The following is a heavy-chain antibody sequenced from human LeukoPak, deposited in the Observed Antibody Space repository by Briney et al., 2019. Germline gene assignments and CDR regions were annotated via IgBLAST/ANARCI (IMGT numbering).Heavy chain of an antibody. J-gene: IGHJ5*02. V-gene: IGHV4-61*02. Sequence: SQTLSLTCTVSGGSINNGHYYWTWIRQPAGKGLEWIGRIYTTGSAIYNPSLQSRVSISVDTSKNQFFLRLDSVTAADTAVYYCARVTPVVSTAILGWFDPWGQGTLVTVSS. CDR2: IYTTGSA. D-gene: IGHD2-2*02. CDR3: ARVTPVVSTAILGWFDP. CDR1: GGSINNGHYY.